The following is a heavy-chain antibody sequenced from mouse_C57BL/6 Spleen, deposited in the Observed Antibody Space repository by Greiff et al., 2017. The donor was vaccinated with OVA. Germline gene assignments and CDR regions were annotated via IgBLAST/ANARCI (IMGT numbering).Heavy chain of an antibody. D-gene: IGHD1-1*01. CDR2: IDPNSGGT. Sequence: QVHVKQPGAELVKPGASVKLSCKASGYTFTSYWMHWVKQRPGRGLEWIGRIDPNSGGTKYNEKFKSKATLTVDKPSSTAYMQLSSLTSEDSAVYYCARGGFTTVVATDYWGQGTTLTVSS. J-gene: IGHJ2*01. CDR3: ARGGFTTVVATDY. V-gene: IGHV1-72*01. CDR1: GYTFTSYW.